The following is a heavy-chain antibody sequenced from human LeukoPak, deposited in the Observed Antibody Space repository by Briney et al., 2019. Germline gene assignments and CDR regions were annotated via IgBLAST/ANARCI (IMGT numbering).Heavy chain of an antibody. CDR1: GFTFSSFA. CDR3: AKDGPPLYSSSSHGYYFDY. D-gene: IGHD6-6*01. J-gene: IGHJ4*02. V-gene: IGHV3-30-3*01. Sequence: PGGSLRLSCAASGFTFSSFAMHWVRQAPGKGLEWVAVISYDGSNKHYADSVKGRFTISRDNSKNTLYLQMNSLRAEDTAVYYCAKDGPPLYSSSSHGYYFDYWGQGTLVTVSS. CDR2: ISYDGSNK.